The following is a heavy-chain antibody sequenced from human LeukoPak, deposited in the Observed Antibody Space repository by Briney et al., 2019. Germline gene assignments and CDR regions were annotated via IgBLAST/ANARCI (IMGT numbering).Heavy chain of an antibody. CDR2: IYYSGST. D-gene: IGHD3-10*01. CDR1: GFTVSSNY. V-gene: IGHV4-59*02. J-gene: IGHJ5*02. CDR3: ARDLREAQYGSGSLYWFDP. Sequence: GSLRLSCAASGFTVSSNYMSWIRQPPGKGLEWIGYIYYSGSTNYNPSLKSRVTISVDTSKNQFSLKLSSVTAADTAVYYCARDLREAQYGSGSLYWFDPWGQGTLVTVSS.